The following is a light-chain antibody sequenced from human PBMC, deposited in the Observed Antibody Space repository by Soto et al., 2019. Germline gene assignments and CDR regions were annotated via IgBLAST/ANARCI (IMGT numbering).Light chain of an antibody. CDR1: SSNIGRNT. J-gene: IGLJ2*01. V-gene: IGLV1-44*01. Sequence: QSVLTQPPSASGTPGQRVTISCSASSSNIGRNTVNWYQQLPGTAPKVFIYSNNERPSGVPDRFSGSKSGASASLAISGLQSEDEADYYCAAWDDSLGGVVFGGGTKLTVL. CDR3: AAWDDSLGGVV. CDR2: SNN.